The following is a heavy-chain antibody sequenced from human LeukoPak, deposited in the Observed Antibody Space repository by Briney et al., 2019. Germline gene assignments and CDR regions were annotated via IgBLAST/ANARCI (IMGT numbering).Heavy chain of an antibody. CDR2: ISWNSGAK. CDR1: GFDFEDYA. CDR3: ARDPRGGWIQDAFDI. D-gene: IGHD5-18*01. J-gene: IGHJ3*02. V-gene: IGHV3-9*01. Sequence: GGSLRLSCAASGFDFEDYAIHWVRQVPGKGLEWVSGISWNSGAKAYADSVRGRFTISRDNAKNSLYLQMNSLRGEDTALYYCARDPRGGWIQDAFDIWGQGTMVTVSS.